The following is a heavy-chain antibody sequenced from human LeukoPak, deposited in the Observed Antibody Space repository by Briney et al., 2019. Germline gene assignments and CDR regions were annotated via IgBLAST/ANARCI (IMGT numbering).Heavy chain of an antibody. Sequence: GESLKISCKGSGYSFTSYWIGWARQMPGKGLEWMGIIYPGDSDTRYSPSFQGQVTISADKSISTAYLQWSSLKASDTAMCYCARHLLGASNYDILTGYSDVWGQGTTVTVSS. V-gene: IGHV5-51*01. CDR2: IYPGDSDT. D-gene: IGHD3-9*01. CDR3: ARHLLGASNYDILTGYSDV. J-gene: IGHJ6*02. CDR1: GYSFTSYW.